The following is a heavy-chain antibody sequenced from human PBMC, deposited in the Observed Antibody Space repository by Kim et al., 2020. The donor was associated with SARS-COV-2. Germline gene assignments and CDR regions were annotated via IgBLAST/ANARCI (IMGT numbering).Heavy chain of an antibody. CDR3: ARDHLVPAALLGLGYYYYYGMDV. J-gene: IGHJ6*02. D-gene: IGHD2-2*01. CDR2: ISAYNGNT. Sequence: ASVKVSCKASGYTFTSYGISWVRQAPGQGLEWMGWISAYNGNTNYAQKLQGRVTMTTDTSTSTAYMELRSLRSDDTAVYYCARDHLVPAALLGLGYYYYYGMDVWGQGTTVTVSS. CDR1: GYTFTSYG. V-gene: IGHV1-18*04.